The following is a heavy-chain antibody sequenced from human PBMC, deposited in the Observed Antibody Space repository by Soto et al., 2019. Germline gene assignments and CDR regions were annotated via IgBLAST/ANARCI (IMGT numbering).Heavy chain of an antibody. CDR3: ARPEYSSSSYGMDV. J-gene: IGHJ6*02. CDR1: GFTFSSYS. V-gene: IGHV3-48*01. CDR2: ISSSSSTI. Sequence: PGESLKISCAASGFTFSSYSMNWVRQAPGKGLEWVSYISSSSSTIYYADSVKGRFTISRDNAKNSLYLQMNSLRGEDTAVYYCARPEYSSSSYGMDVWGQGTTVTVSS. D-gene: IGHD6-6*01.